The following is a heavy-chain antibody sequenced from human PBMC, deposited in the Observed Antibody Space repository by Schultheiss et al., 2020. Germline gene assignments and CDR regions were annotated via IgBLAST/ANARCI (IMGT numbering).Heavy chain of an antibody. CDR1: GISFSNYA. V-gene: IGHV3-30*01. Sequence: GGSLRLSCAAFGISFSNYAMHWVRQAPGKGLEWVATIAFDGSNSDHADYVRGRFTISRDNPKHTLYLQMNNVRVEDTAVYYCARDPRGTSQGAFDIWGQGAKVTVSS. J-gene: IGHJ3*02. D-gene: IGHD1-1*01. CDR3: ARDPRGTSQGAFDI. CDR2: IAFDGSNS.